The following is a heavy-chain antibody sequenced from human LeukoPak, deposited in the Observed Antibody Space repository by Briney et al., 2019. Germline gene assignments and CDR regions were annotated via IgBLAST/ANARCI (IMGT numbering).Heavy chain of an antibody. CDR3: AKPLSSGWSGDAFDI. V-gene: IGHV3-9*01. Sequence: PGRSLRLSCAASGFTFDDYAMHWVRQAPGKGLEWVSGISWNSGSIGYADSVEGRFTISRDNAKNSLYLQMNSLRAEDTALYYCAKPLSSGWSGDAFDIWGQGTMVTVSS. J-gene: IGHJ3*02. CDR2: ISWNSGSI. CDR1: GFTFDDYA. D-gene: IGHD6-19*01.